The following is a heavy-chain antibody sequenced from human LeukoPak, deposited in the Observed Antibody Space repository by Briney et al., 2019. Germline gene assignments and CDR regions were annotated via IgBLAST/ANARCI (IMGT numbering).Heavy chain of an antibody. CDR2: IWYDGSNK. V-gene: IGHV3-33*01. J-gene: IGHJ4*02. Sequence: GGSLRLSCAASGFTLSSYGMHWVRQAPGKGLEGVAVIWYDGSNKYYADSVKGRFTISRDNSKNTLYLQMNSLRAEDTAVYYCARSKMQLWLQGFDYWGQGTLVTVSS. CDR3: ARSKMQLWLQGFDY. CDR1: GFTLSSYG. D-gene: IGHD5-18*01.